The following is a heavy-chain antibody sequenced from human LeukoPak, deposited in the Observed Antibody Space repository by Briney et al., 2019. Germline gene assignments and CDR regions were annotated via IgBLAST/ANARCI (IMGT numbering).Heavy chain of an antibody. Sequence: SETLSLTCSVSGYSFTSGHYWGLIRQPPGKGLEWIANIYHTGSAHYNPSLKSRVTISVDTSKNQFSLKLSSVTAADTAVYYCASDSSSSTGDYWGQGTLVTVSS. CDR2: IYHTGSA. J-gene: IGHJ4*02. CDR3: ASDSSSSTGDY. D-gene: IGHD6-6*01. V-gene: IGHV4-38-2*02. CDR1: GYSFTSGHY.